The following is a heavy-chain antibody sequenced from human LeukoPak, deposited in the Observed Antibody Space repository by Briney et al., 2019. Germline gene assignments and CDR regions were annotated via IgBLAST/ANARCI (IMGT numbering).Heavy chain of an antibody. Sequence: PGGSLRLSCAASGFTFSSYAMSWVRQAPGKGLEWVSAISGSGGSTYYADSVKGRFTISRDNSKNTLYLQMNSLRAEDTAVYCCAKRWTYYYGSGEGWGQGTLVTVSS. D-gene: IGHD3-10*01. J-gene: IGHJ1*01. V-gene: IGHV3-23*01. CDR1: GFTFSSYA. CDR2: ISGSGGST. CDR3: AKRWTYYYGSGEG.